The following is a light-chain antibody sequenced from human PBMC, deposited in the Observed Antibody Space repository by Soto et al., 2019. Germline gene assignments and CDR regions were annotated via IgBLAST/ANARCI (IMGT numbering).Light chain of an antibody. CDR1: SSNIGNKY. J-gene: IGLJ2*01. CDR2: DNN. CDR3: GTWDNSLISVV. Sequence: QSVLTQPPSVSAAPGQRVTISCSGSSSNIGNKYISWYQQFPGTAPKLLIYDNNKRPSGIPDRFSGSKSGTSATLGITVLQTGDEADYYCGTWDNSLISVVFGGGTKLTVL. V-gene: IGLV1-51*01.